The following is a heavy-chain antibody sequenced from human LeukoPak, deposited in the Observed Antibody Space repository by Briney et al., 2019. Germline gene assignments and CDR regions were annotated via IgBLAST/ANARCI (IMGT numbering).Heavy chain of an antibody. Sequence: GGTLRLSCAASGFTFCSYGMSGVRQAPGEGLVWVSAICGSGGRTYYADSGKSRFTLSRDNSKNTLYLQMNSLRAQDTPVYYGAALGIPMIGCVWGKGTTVTISS. CDR2: ICGSGGRT. V-gene: IGHV3-23*01. CDR1: GFTFCSYG. J-gene: IGHJ6*04. CDR3: AALGIPMIGCV. D-gene: IGHD3-10*02.